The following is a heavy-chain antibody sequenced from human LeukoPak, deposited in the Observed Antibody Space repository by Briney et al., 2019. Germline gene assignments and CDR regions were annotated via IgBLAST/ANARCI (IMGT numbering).Heavy chain of an antibody. V-gene: IGHV4-34*01. CDR2: INHSGST. Sequence: ESSETLSLTCAVYGGSFSGNYWRWIRQPPGRGLEWIGEINHSGSTNYNPSLKSRVTISVDTSKKQFSLKLSSVTAADTAVYYCARRRASIKKYYFDYWGQGTLVTVSS. CDR1: GGSFSGNY. CDR3: ARRRASIKKYYFDY. J-gene: IGHJ4*02.